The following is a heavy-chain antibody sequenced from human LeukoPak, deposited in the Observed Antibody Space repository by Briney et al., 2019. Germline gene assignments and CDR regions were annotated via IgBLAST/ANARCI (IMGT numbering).Heavy chain of an antibody. CDR3: AKDLDSSGDSY. CDR1: GFTFSSYG. V-gene: IGHV3-30*18. Sequence: GGSLRLSCTTSGFTFSSYGMHWVRQAPGKGLEWVAVTLNDGTSKYYADSVKGRFTISRDNSKNTLYLQMNSLGVEDTAVYFCAKDLDSSGDSYWGQGTLVTVSS. CDR2: TLNDGTSK. D-gene: IGHD3-22*01. J-gene: IGHJ4*02.